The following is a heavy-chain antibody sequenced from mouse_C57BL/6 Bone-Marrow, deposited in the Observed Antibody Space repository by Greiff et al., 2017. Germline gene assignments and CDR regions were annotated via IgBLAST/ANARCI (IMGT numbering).Heavy chain of an antibody. CDR1: GFTFSSYA. CDR2: ISDGGSYT. J-gene: IGHJ3*01. D-gene: IGHD2-4*01. CDR3: ARGRDYDYEAWFAY. V-gene: IGHV5-4*03. Sequence: DVKLQESGGGLVKPGGSLKLSCAASGFTFSSYAMSWVRQTPEKRLEWVATISDGGSYTYYPDNVKGRFTISRDNAKNNLYLQMSHLKSEDTAMYYCARGRDYDYEAWFAYWGQGTLVTVSA.